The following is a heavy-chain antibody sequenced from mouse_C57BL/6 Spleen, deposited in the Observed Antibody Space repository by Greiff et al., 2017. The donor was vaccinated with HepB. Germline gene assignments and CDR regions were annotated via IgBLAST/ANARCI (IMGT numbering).Heavy chain of an antibody. CDR2: IDPSDSYT. V-gene: IGHV1-50*01. CDR3: ASPVQLRIRGGFAY. J-gene: IGHJ3*01. Sequence: QVQLQQPGAELVKPGASVKLSCKASGYTFTSYWMQWVKQRPGQGLEWIGEIDPSDSYTNYNQKFKGKATLTVDTSSSTDYMQLSSLTSEDSAVYYCASPVQLRIRGGFAYWGQGTLVTVSA. CDR1: GYTFTSYW. D-gene: IGHD3-2*02.